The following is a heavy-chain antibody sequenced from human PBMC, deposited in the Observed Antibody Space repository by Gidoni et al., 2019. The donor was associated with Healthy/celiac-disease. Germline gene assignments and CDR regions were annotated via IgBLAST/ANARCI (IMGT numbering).Heavy chain of an antibody. D-gene: IGHD2-2*01. V-gene: IGHV4-34*01. CDR3: ARVVVVPAAISWFDP. Sequence: QVQLQQWGAGLLKPSETLSLTCAVYGGSFSGYYWSWIRQPPGKGLEWIGEINHSGSTNYNPSLKSRVTISVDTSKNQFSLKLSSVTAADTAVYYCARVVVVPAAISWFDPWGQGTLVTVSS. J-gene: IGHJ5*02. CDR2: INHSGST. CDR1: GGSFSGYY.